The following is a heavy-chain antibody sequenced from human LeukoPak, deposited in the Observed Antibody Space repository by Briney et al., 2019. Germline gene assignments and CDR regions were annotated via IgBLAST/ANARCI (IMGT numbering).Heavy chain of an antibody. V-gene: IGHV4-31*03. CDR2: IYYSGST. J-gene: IGHJ4*02. D-gene: IGHD7-27*01. Sequence: SQTLSLTCTVSGGSISSGGYYWSWIRQHPGKGLEWIGYIYYSGSTYYNPSLKSRVTISVDTSKNQFSLQLSSLTPADTAVYYCPSHLGFKTQFEYWGQEALGSASS. CDR1: GGSISSGGYY. CDR3: PSHLGFKTQFEY.